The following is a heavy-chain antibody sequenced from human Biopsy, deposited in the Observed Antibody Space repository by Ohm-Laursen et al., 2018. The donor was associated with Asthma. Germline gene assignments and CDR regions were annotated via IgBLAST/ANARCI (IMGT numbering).Heavy chain of an antibody. D-gene: IGHD4-17*01. J-gene: IGHJ4*02. V-gene: IGHV1-24*01. CDR1: GYSLTDLS. Sequence: VSSVKVSCNFSGYSLTDLSMHWVRQAPGQGLEWMGGHDHEEGGTVNARRFQGRVTMTEDTSTDTAYMELSSLSSDDTAVYYCASDFPKDYVRYNFQFWGQGTLVTVSS. CDR3: ASDFPKDYVRYNFQF. CDR2: HDHEEGGT.